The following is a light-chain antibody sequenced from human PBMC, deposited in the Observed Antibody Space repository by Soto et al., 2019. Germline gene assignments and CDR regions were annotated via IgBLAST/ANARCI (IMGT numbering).Light chain of an antibody. CDR1: SSVVGGYNY. CDR2: EVS. Sequence: QSVLTQPASVSGSPGQSITISCTGTSSVVGGYNYVSWYQQYPGKAPKLMIYEVSNRPSGVSNRFSGSKSGNTASLTISGLQDEDEADYYCSSYASSRDVVFGGGTKLTVL. CDR3: SSYASSRDVV. J-gene: IGLJ2*01. V-gene: IGLV2-14*01.